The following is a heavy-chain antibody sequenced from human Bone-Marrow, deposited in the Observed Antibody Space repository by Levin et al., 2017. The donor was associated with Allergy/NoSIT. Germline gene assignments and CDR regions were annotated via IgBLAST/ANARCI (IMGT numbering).Heavy chain of an antibody. D-gene: IGHD3-3*01. Sequence: GGSLRLSCAASGFSFSIYEMNWVRQAPGKGLEWISYISGSGNTIYYADSVKGRFTISRDNAKNSLYLQMNSLRAEDTAVYYCARQLGNFWSGYNYFDYWGQGTLVTVSS. J-gene: IGHJ4*02. V-gene: IGHV3-48*03. CDR1: GFSFSIYE. CDR2: ISGSGNTI. CDR3: ARQLGNFWSGYNYFDY.